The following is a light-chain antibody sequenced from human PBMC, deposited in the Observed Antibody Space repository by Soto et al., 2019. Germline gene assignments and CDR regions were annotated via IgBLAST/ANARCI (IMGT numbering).Light chain of an antibody. J-gene: IGKJ2*01. CDR2: DAS. V-gene: IGKV3-11*01. CDR1: QSVSSY. Sequence: EIVLTQSPATLSLSPGERATLSCRASQSVSSYLAWYQQKPGQAPRLLIYDASNRATGIPARFSGSGSETDFTLPIIRLEPEDVAVYYCQQRSNWPPYTFGQGTKLEIK. CDR3: QQRSNWPPYT.